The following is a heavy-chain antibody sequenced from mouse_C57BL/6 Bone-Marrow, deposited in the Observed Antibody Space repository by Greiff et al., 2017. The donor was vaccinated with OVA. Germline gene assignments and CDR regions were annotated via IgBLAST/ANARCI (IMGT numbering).Heavy chain of an antibody. J-gene: IGHJ4*01. CDR2: ISDGGSYT. Sequence: EVKLVESGGGLVKPGGSLKLSCAASGFTFSSYAMSWVRQTPEKRLDWVATISDGGSYTYYPDNVKGRFTISRDNAKNNLYLQMSHLKSEDTAMYYCARDYYGSSYFYYAMDYWGQGTSVTVSS. V-gene: IGHV5-4*01. CDR1: GFTFSSYA. D-gene: IGHD1-1*01. CDR3: ARDYYGSSYFYYAMDY.